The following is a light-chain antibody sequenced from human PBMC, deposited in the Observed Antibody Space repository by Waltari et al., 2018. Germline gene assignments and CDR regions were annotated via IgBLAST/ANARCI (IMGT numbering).Light chain of an antibody. V-gene: IGLV1-40*01. J-gene: IGLJ2*01. CDR1: TSNIGAGHV. CDR3: QSFDNMLSGGVV. CDR2: GNN. Sequence: SVLTQPPSVSGTPGQRVTISCSGSTSNIGAGHVVHWYQHLPGTAPKPLIYGNNNRPSGVPDRFSGSKSGTSASLAITGLQADDEADYFCQSFDNMLSGGVVFGGGTKLAVL.